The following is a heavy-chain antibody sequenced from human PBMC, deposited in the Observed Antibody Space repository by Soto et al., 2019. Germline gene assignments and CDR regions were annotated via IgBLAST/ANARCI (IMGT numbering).Heavy chain of an antibody. CDR1: GGSISSGIYY. CDR3: ARADNSGYYYDY. CDR2: IYYSGST. Sequence: QVQLQESGPGLVKPSQTLSLTCTVSGGSISSGIYYWSWIRQHPGKGLEWIGYIYYSGSTYYHPSLNSRVTLSVDTSKNQFSLKLSSVTAADTAVYYCARADNSGYYYDYWGQGTLVTVSS. J-gene: IGHJ4*02. D-gene: IGHD3-22*01. V-gene: IGHV4-31*03.